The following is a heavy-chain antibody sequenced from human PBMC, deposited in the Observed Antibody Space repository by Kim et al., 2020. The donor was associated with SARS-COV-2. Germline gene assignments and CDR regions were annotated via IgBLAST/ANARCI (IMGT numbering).Heavy chain of an antibody. Sequence: SETLSLTCTVSGGSISSSSYYWGWIRQPPGKGLEWIGSIYYSGSTYYNPSLKSRVTISVDTSKNQFSLKLSSVTAADTAVYYCARQIVVVPAAIDAGWFDPWGQGTLVTVSS. CDR3: ARQIVVVPAAIDAGWFDP. J-gene: IGHJ5*02. CDR1: GGSISSSSYY. D-gene: IGHD2-2*01. CDR2: IYYSGST. V-gene: IGHV4-39*01.